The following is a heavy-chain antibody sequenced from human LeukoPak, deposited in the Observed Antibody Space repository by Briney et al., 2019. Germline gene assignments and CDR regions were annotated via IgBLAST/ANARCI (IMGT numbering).Heavy chain of an antibody. J-gene: IGHJ3*02. V-gene: IGHV4-4*02. Sequence: MTSGTLSLTCAVSGGSISSSYWWSWVRQPPGKELEWIGEIYHSGSTNYKPSLKSRVTISVDKSKNQFSLKLSSVTAADTAVYYCAGAYCGGDCYSGRTFDIWGQGTMVTVSS. CDR2: IYHSGST. CDR3: AGAYCGGDCYSGRTFDI. CDR1: GGSISSSYW. D-gene: IGHD2-21*02.